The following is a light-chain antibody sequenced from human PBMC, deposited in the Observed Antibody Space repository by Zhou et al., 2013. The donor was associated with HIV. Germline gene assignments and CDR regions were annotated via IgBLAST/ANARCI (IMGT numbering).Light chain of an antibody. CDR3: LQDYNYPRT. CDR2: GTS. V-gene: IGKV1-6*01. Sequence: AVQVTQSPSSLSASVGDTVTITCRASQDIRNDLAWYQQKPGKAPQLLIFGTSSLLNGVTSRFSGSGAGTDFTLTITKLQPEDFATYYCLQDYNYPRTFGQGTKVEVK. CDR1: QDIRND. J-gene: IGKJ1*01.